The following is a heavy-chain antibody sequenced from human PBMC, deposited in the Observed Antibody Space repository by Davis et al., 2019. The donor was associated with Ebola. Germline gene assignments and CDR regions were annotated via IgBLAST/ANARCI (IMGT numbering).Heavy chain of an antibody. CDR2: VYYTGST. CDR1: GASISFYY. CDR3: AREAYYDILTGSGGDWFDP. V-gene: IGHV4-4*08. D-gene: IGHD3-9*01. Sequence: SETLSLTCSVSGASISFYYWSWIRQPPGKGLEWIGYVYYTGSTNYNPSLKSRVTISVDTSKNQFSLKLSSVTAADTAVYYCAREAYYDILTGSGGDWFDPWGQGTLVTVSS. J-gene: IGHJ5*02.